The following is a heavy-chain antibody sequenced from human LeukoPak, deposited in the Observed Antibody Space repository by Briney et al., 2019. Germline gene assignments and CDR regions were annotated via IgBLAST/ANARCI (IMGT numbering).Heavy chain of an antibody. CDR3: ARDSSYSSSLYYFEY. D-gene: IGHD6-6*01. V-gene: IGHV1-2*02. J-gene: IGHJ4*02. CDR1: GYTFTDYY. Sequence: GSVKVSCKASGYTFTDYYMHWVRQAPGQGLEWMGWINPHSGGTNYAQKFQGRVTMTRDTSISTVYMEVSRLRSDDTAVYYCARDSSYSSSLYYFEYWGQGTLVTVSS. CDR2: INPHSGGT.